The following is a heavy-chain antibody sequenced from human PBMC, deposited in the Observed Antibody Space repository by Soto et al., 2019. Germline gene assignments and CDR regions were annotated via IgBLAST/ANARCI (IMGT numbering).Heavy chain of an antibody. Sequence: GESLKISCKGSGYSFTSYWIGWVRQMPGKGLEWMGIIYPGDSDTRYSPSFQGQVTISADKSISTAYLQWSSLKASDTAMYYCARRGGEYSSSSDGMDVWGQGTTVTVSS. D-gene: IGHD6-6*01. V-gene: IGHV5-51*01. CDR3: ARRGGEYSSSSDGMDV. CDR2: IYPGDSDT. J-gene: IGHJ6*02. CDR1: GYSFTSYW.